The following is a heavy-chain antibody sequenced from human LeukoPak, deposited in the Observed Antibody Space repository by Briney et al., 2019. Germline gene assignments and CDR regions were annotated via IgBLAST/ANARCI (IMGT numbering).Heavy chain of an antibody. CDR3: VRVGLSDEGFDH. CDR1: GFTFSRYW. V-gene: IGHV3-7*01. Sequence: GGSLRLSCAGSGFTFSRYWMTWVRQAPGKGLEWMANIKPDGSQENYVDSAKGRFTISRDNAKESLFLQMNSLRDEDTAVYYCVRVGLSDEGFDHWGQGTLVTVSS. D-gene: IGHD2-21*01. CDR2: IKPDGSQE. J-gene: IGHJ4*02.